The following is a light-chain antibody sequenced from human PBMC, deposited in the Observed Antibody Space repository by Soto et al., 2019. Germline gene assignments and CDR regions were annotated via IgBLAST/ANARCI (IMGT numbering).Light chain of an antibody. V-gene: IGKV1-39*01. Sequence: QMTQSPSTLSSSEGARLAITCRASQSIGPWLAWYQQKPGKAPKLLIYAASSLQSGVPSRFSGSGSGTDFTLTSSCLQPEDFAPYCSQQSYITAPFGKGTR. J-gene: IGKJ5*01. CDR2: AAS. CDR3: QQSYITAP. CDR1: QSIGPW.